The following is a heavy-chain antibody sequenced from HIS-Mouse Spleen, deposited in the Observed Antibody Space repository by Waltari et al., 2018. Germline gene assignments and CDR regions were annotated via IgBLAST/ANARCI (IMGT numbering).Heavy chain of an antibody. J-gene: IGHJ3*02. D-gene: IGHD3-3*01. CDR1: GFTVISNY. V-gene: IGHV3-53*02. CDR2: IYMAGST. CDR3: ASQSYYDFWSGYAFDI. Sequence: EVQLVETGGGLIQPGGSLRLSCAASGFTVISNYMSWVRQAPGKGREWMSVIYMAGSTYYADPVKGRFAISRDNSKNTLYLQMNSLRAEDTAVYYCASQSYYDFWSGYAFDIWGQGTMVTVSS.